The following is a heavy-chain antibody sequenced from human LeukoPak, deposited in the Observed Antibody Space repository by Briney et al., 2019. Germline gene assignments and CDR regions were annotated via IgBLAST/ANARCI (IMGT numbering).Heavy chain of an antibody. D-gene: IGHD3-9*01. Sequence: ASVKVSCKASGYTFTSYDINWVRQAPGQGLEWMGIIDPSSGGSTSAQKFQVRVTMTRDMSTSTVYMELSSLTSEDTAVYYCARPRYTNSQDAFDIWGQGTMVTVSS. CDR3: ARPRYTNSQDAFDI. CDR1: GYTFTSYD. V-gene: IGHV1-46*01. J-gene: IGHJ3*02. CDR2: IDPSSGGS.